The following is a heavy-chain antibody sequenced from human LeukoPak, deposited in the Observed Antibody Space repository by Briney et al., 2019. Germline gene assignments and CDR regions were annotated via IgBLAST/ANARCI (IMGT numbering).Heavy chain of an antibody. V-gene: IGHV4-34*01. J-gene: IGHJ4*02. CDR1: GGSFSGYY. CDR3: ARGHLAVTPFDY. CDR2: INHSGST. D-gene: IGHD6-19*01. Sequence: SETLSLTCAVYGGSFSGYYWSWIRQPPGKGLEWIGEINHSGSTNYNPSLKSRVTISVDTSKNQFSLKLSSVTAADTAVYHCARGHLAVTPFDYWGQGTLVTVSS.